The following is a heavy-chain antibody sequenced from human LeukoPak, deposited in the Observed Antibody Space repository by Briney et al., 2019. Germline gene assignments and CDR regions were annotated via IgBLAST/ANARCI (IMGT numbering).Heavy chain of an antibody. V-gene: IGHV1-18*01. J-gene: IGHJ6*03. CDR2: ISAYNGNT. CDR1: GYTFTSYG. CDR3: ARGDSSSYYYYYMDV. D-gene: IGHD2-21*01. Sequence: ASVKVSCKASGYTFTSYGISWVRQAPGQGLEWMGWISAYNGNTNYAQKLQGRVTMTTDTSTSTAYMELRSLRSDGTAVYYCARGDSSSYYYYYMDVWGKGTTVTVSS.